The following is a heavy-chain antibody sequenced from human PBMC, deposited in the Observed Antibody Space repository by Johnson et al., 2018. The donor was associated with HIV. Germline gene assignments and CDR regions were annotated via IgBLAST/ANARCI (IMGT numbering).Heavy chain of an antibody. J-gene: IGHJ3*02. CDR3: ARDRQAVRGTFDI. Sequence: EVQLVESGGGVVRPGGSLRLSCTASGFMFDDYGMNWVRQAPGKGLEWVSGINWNGGSTGYVDSMKGRFTISRDNAKNSLYLQMNSLRAEDTALYYCARDRQAVRGTFDIWGQGTMVTVSS. V-gene: IGHV3-20*04. D-gene: IGHD6-19*01. CDR1: GFMFDDYG. CDR2: INWNGGST.